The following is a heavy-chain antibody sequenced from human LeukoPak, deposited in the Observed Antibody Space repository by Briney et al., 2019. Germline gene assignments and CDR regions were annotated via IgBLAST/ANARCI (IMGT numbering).Heavy chain of an antibody. CDR3: ASGPTAVTRSY. CDR2: ISGNGADT. D-gene: IGHD4-17*01. CDR1: GFTFSTYA. J-gene: IGHJ4*02. V-gene: IGHV3-23*01. Sequence: GGSLRLSCAASGFTFSTYAMSWVRQTPGKGLEWVSDISGNGADTYYADSVKGRFTMSRDNSKNMLYLQMHSLRAEDTAVYYCASGPTAVTRSYWGRGTLVTVSS.